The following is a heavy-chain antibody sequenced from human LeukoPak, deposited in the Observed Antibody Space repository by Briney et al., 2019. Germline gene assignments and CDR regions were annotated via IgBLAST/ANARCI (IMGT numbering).Heavy chain of an antibody. CDR3: ARDDGDYAHPVDY. CDR1: GFTFSRYS. CDR2: ISISSPI. D-gene: IGHD4-17*01. J-gene: IGHJ4*02. V-gene: IGHV3-48*04. Sequence: GGSLRLSRAASGFTFSRYSMNWVRQAPGKGLEWVSYISISSPIYYAGSVKGRFTISRDNAKNSVYLQMNSLRAEDTAVYYCARDDGDYAHPVDYWGQGTLVTVSS.